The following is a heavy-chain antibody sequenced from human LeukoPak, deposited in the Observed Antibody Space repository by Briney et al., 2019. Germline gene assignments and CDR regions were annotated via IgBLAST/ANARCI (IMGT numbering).Heavy chain of an antibody. CDR1: GYTFTSYA. V-gene: IGHV7-4-1*02. J-gene: IGHJ3*02. CDR3: ARQRERITMVRSDAFDI. D-gene: IGHD3-10*01. CDR2: ISTSTGNP. Sequence: ASVKVSCKASGYTFTSYAINWVRQAPGQGLEWMGWISTSTGNPTYAQGFTGRFVFSLDTSVSTAYLQISSLKAEDTAVYYCARQRERITMVRSDAFDIWGQGTMVTVSS.